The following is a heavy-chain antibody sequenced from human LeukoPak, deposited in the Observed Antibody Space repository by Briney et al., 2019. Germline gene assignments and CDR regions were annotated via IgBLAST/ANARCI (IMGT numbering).Heavy chain of an antibody. J-gene: IGHJ4*02. Sequence: PSETLSLTCTVSGGSISSSSYYWGWIRQPPGKGLEWNGSIYYSGSTYYNPSLKSRVTISVDTSKNQFSLKLSSVTAADTAVYYCARVSGYHWESFYDYWGQGTLVTVSS. V-gene: IGHV4-39*07. CDR1: GGSISSSSYY. D-gene: IGHD5-12*01. CDR2: IYYSGST. CDR3: ARVSGYHWESFYDY.